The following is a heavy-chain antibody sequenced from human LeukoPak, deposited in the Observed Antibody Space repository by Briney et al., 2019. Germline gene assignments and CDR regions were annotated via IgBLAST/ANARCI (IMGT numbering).Heavy chain of an antibody. CDR2: INPNSGGT. V-gene: IGHV1-2*02. D-gene: IGHD3-9*01. CDR3: AGRGCFDWSAKYYFAL. J-gene: IGHJ4*02. CDR1: GYTFTGYY. Sequence: ASVKVSCKASGYTFTGYYMHWVRQAPGQGLEWMGWINPNSGGTNYAQKLQGRVTMTTDTSTSTAYMELRRLRSDDTAVYYCAGRGCFDWSAKYYFALGGQGTLVTVSS.